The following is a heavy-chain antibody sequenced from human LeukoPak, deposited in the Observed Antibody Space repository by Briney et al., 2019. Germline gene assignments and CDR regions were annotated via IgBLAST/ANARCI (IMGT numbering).Heavy chain of an antibody. J-gene: IGHJ4*02. D-gene: IGHD2-15*01. V-gene: IGHV4-4*07. CDR3: ARGKVAGAAKDY. CDR2: IYTSGST. CDR1: GGSISSYY. Sequence: ASETLSPTCTVSGGSISSYYWSWIRQPAGKGLEWIGRIYTSGSTNYNPSLKSRVTMSVDTSKNQFSLKLSSVTAADTAVYYCARGKVAGAAKDYWGQGTLVTVSS.